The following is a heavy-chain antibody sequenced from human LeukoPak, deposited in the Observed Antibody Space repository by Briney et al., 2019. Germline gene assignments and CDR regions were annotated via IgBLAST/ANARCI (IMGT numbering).Heavy chain of an antibody. CDR2: IYHSGST. D-gene: IGHD3-22*01. J-gene: IGHJ3*02. V-gene: IGHV4-38-2*01. CDR3: ARLGHYYDSSGYYDAFDI. CDR1: GYSINSGYY. Sequence: PSETLSLTCAVSGYSINSGYYWGWIRQPPGKGLEWIGSIYHSGSTYYNPSLKSRVTISIDTSKNQFSLKLSSVTAADTAVCYCARLGHYYDSSGYYDAFDIWGQGTMVTVSS.